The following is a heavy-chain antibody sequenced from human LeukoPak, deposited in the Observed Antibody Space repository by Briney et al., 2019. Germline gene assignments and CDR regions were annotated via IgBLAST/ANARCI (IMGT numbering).Heavy chain of an antibody. CDR3: AHTRTSLVGKVITTNWFDP. J-gene: IGHJ5*02. CDR1: GFSLTTRGVG. Sequence: SGPTLVNPTQTLTLTCAFSGFSLTTRGVGVGWIRQPPGKALEWLALIYWDDDMRYSPSLKSRLTITKDTSKNQVVLTMTNMDPVDTATYYCAHTRTSLVGKVITTNWFDPWGQGTLVTVSS. V-gene: IGHV2-5*02. CDR2: IYWDDDM. D-gene: IGHD3-22*01.